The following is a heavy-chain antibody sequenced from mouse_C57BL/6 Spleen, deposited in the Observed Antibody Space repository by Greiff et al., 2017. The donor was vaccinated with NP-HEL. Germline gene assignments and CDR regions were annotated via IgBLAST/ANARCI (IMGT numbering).Heavy chain of an antibody. CDR1: GYTFTDYE. V-gene: IGHV1-15*01. CDR2: IDPETGGT. J-gene: IGHJ2*01. D-gene: IGHD2-2*01. CDR3: TRSTMVTSFDY. Sequence: QVQLKQSGAELVRPGASVTLSCKASGYTFTDYEMHWVKQTPVHGLEWIGAIDPETGGTAYNQKFKGKAILTADKSSSTAYMELRSLTSEDSAVYYCTRSTMVTSFDYWGQGTTLTVSS.